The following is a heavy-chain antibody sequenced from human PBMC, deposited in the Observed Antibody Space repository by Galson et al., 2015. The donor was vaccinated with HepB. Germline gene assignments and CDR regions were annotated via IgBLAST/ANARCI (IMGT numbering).Heavy chain of an antibody. V-gene: IGHV3-66*01. Sequence: SLRLSCAASGFTVSSNYMSWVRQAPGKGLEWVSVIYSGGSTYYADSVKGRFTISRDNSKNTLYLQMNSLRAEDTAVYYCARDPPGDSSGYYATWGQGTLVTVSS. CDR1: GFTVSSNY. CDR3: ARDPPGDSSGYYAT. J-gene: IGHJ5*02. CDR2: IYSGGST. D-gene: IGHD3-22*01.